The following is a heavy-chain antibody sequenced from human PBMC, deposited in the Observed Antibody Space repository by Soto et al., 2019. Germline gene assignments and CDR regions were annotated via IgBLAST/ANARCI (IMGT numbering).Heavy chain of an antibody. D-gene: IGHD3-9*01. J-gene: IGHJ6*02. V-gene: IGHV1-3*01. CDR3: ARGYDTRYGIDV. CDR2: MSAVDGIK. CDR1: GYTFTRYT. Sequence: QVQLVQSGAYMKKPGASMNVSCKASGYTFTRYTIHWVSQAPGQRLEWMGRMSAVDGIKEYSQKFQGRFTTTRDTSASTAYMVLSSLTSEDTAVYYCARGYDTRYGIDVWGQGTTVTVSS.